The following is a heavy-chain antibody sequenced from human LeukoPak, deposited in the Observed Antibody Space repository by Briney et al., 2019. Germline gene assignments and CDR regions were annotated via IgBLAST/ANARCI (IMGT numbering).Heavy chain of an antibody. D-gene: IGHD3-22*01. CDR2: IYYSGRT. CDR1: GGSINGYY. Sequence: SETLSLTCNVSGGSINGYYWGWFRQPPGKRLECIGYIYYSGRTTYNPSLKSRVTISVDTSTNRISLKLTSVTAADTAVYFCARGTTKGYYYDSSGYYTKWGQGTLVTVSS. J-gene: IGHJ4*02. CDR3: ARGTTKGYYYDSSGYYTK. V-gene: IGHV4-59*12.